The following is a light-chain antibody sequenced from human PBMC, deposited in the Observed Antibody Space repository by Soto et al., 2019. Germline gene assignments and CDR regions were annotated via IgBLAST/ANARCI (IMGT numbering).Light chain of an antibody. J-gene: IGKJ1*01. Sequence: ELVMTQSPATLSVSPGERATLSWRASQSVRSNYLAWYQQKPGQAPMLLIYGASSRATGIPDRFGGSGSGTDFTLTISRLEPDDFAVYYCQQYSSFPRTFGQGTKVDIK. CDR2: GAS. CDR3: QQYSSFPRT. CDR1: QSVRSNY. V-gene: IGKV3-20*01.